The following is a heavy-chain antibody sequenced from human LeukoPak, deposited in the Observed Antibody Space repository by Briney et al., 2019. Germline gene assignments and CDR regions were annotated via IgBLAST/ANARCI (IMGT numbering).Heavy chain of an antibody. J-gene: IGHJ4*02. CDR2: IIPILGIA. CDR1: GGTFSSYA. Sequence: SVKVSCKASGGTFSSYAISWVRQAPGQGLEWMGRIIPILGIANYAQKFQGRVTITADKSTSTAYMELSSLRSEDTAVYYCARASTEYSTSGSFDYWGQGTLVTVSS. CDR3: ARASTEYSTSGSFDY. D-gene: IGHD6-6*01. V-gene: IGHV1-69*04.